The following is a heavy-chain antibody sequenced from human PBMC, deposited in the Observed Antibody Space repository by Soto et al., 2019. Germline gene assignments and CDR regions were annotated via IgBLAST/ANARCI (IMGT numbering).Heavy chain of an antibody. D-gene: IGHD3-10*01. CDR2: INHSGST. CDR1: GGYFSCYY. V-gene: IGHV4-34*01. CDR3: ARGXSLLWFGSRYYYYGMDV. Sequence: PSVTLSRTWAVYGGYFSCYYWSWSRQPPGKGLQWIGEINHSGSTNYNPSLRSRVTISVDTSKNQFSLKLSSVSAADSAVYYCARGXSLLWFGSRYYYYGMDVWGQGTTVTVSS. J-gene: IGHJ6*02.